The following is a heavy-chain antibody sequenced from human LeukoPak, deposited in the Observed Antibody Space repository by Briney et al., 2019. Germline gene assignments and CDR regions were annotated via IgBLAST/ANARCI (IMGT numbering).Heavy chain of an antibody. CDR2: IWYDGSNK. D-gene: IGHD3-3*01. V-gene: IGHV3-33*01. CDR1: GFTFSSYG. Sequence: GGSLRLSCAASGFTFSSYGMHWVRQAPGKGLEWVAVIWYDGSNKYYAGSVKGRFTISRDNSKNTLYLQMNSLRAEDTAVYYCAREYLTIPYGMDVWGQGTTVTVSS. CDR3: AREYLTIPYGMDV. J-gene: IGHJ6*02.